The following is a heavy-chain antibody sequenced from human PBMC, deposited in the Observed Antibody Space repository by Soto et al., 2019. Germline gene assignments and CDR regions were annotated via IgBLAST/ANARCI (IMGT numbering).Heavy chain of an antibody. CDR3: ADGGEWAFNFDY. V-gene: IGHV3-23*01. CDR1: GFTFSSYA. D-gene: IGHD1-26*01. J-gene: IGHJ4*02. CDR2: ISAGGSST. Sequence: GGPLRLACAASGFTFSSYAMSWVRQAPGKRLEWVSGISAGGSSTYYPDSVKGRFTISRDNSKNTLYLQMNSLRVEDTAVYYCADGGEWAFNFDYSGQGPLGTLSS.